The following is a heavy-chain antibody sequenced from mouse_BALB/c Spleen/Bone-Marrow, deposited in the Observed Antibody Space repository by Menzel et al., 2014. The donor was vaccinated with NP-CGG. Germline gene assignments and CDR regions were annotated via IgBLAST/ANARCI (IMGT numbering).Heavy chain of an antibody. V-gene: IGHV1-9*01. J-gene: IGHJ2*01. Sequence: QVQLQQSGGELMKPGASVKISCKATGYTFSNYWIQWVKQRPGHGPEWIGEILPGSDNTNYNEKSKGKATFTADTSSNTAYMQLSSLTSEDSAVYYCARGNPFDFWGQGTTLTVSS. CDR2: ILPGSDNT. CDR3: ARGNPFDF. CDR1: GYTFSNYW.